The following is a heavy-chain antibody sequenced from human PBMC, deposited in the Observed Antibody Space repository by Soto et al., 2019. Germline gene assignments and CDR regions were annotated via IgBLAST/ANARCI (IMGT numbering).Heavy chain of an antibody. V-gene: IGHV1-46*01. CDR3: ACGGVDSGYDLVFDD. Sequence: ASVKVSCKASGYTFTSYYMHWVRQAPGQGLEWMGIINPSGGSTSYAQKFQGRVTMTRDTSTSTVYMELSSLRSEDTAVYYCACGGVDSGYDLVFDDWGQGTLVTVAS. CDR2: INPSGGST. CDR1: GYTFTSYY. D-gene: IGHD5-12*01. J-gene: IGHJ5*02.